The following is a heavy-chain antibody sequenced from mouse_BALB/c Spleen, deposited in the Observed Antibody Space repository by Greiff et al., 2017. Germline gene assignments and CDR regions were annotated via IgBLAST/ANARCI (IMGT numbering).Heavy chain of an antibody. J-gene: IGHJ4*01. CDR3: AREALWLRRAMDY. Sequence: DVKLVESGPSLVKPSQTLSLTCSVTGDSITSGYWNWIRKFPGNKLEYMGYISYSGSTYYNPSLKSRISITRDTSKNQYYLQLNSVTTEDTATYYCAREALWLRRAMDYWGQGTSVTVSS. V-gene: IGHV3-8*02. D-gene: IGHD2-2*01. CDR2: ISYSGST. CDR1: GDSITSGY.